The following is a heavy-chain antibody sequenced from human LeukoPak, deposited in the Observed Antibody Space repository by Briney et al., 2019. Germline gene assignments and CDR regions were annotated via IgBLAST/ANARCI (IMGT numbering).Heavy chain of an antibody. V-gene: IGHV4-61*02. J-gene: IGHJ4*02. Sequence: SQTLSLTCTVSGGSISSGGYYWTWIRQPAGKGLEWIGRIYSSGSTNYNPSLNSRVTMSVDTSKNQFSLKLSSLTAADTAVYYCAKNEKASFDYWGQGTLVTVSS. D-gene: IGHD2/OR15-2a*01. CDR2: IYSSGST. CDR3: AKNEKASFDY. CDR1: GGSISSGGYY.